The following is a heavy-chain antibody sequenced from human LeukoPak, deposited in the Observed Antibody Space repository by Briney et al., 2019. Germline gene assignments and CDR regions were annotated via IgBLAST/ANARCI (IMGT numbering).Heavy chain of an antibody. CDR3: ARESNGDYAFDI. V-gene: IGHV3-23*01. CDR1: GFTFSAYA. CDR2: ISASSDST. D-gene: IGHD4-17*01. J-gene: IGHJ3*02. Sequence: GGSLRLSCAASGFTFSAYAMSWARQAPGKGLEWVSAISASSDSTYYADSVKGRFTISRDNSKNTLYLQMNSLRAEDTAVYYCARESNGDYAFDIWGQGTMVTVSS.